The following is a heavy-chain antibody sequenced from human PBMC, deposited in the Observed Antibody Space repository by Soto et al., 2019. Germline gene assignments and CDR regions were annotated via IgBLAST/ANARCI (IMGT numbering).Heavy chain of an antibody. J-gene: IGHJ3*02. Sequence: GGSLRLSCVVSGFNFSNYGMHWVRQAPGKGLEWVAVISYDGSHKYYADSVKGRFTISRDNSKNTLYLQMNSLRVEDTAVYYCARRYGDYVDIWGQGTMVTVSS. CDR2: ISYDGSHK. D-gene: IGHD4-17*01. CDR3: ARRYGDYVDI. V-gene: IGHV3-30*19. CDR1: GFNFSNYG.